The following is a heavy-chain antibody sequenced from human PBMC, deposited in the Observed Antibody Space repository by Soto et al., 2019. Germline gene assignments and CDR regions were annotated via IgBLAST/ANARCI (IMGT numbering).Heavy chain of an antibody. CDR2: IRSKAYGGTT. D-gene: IGHD3-10*01. V-gene: IGHV3-49*04. CDR1: GFTFGDYA. CDR3: TRAPLVRGVIIWYDAFDI. Sequence: GGSLRLSCTASGFTFGDYAMSWVRQAPGKGLEWVGFIRSKAYGGTTEYAASVKGRFTISRDDSKSIAYLQMNSLKTQDTAVYYCTRAPLVRGVIIWYDAFDIWGQGTMVTVS. J-gene: IGHJ3*02.